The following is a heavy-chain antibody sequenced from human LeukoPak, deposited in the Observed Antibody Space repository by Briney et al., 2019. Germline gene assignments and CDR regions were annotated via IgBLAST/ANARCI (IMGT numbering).Heavy chain of an antibody. CDR3: ARGGSGSYYNGFDP. CDR1: GGSFSGYY. V-gene: IGHV4-34*01. Sequence: PSETLSLTCAVYGGSFSGYYWSWIRQPPGKGLEWIGEINHSGGTNYNPSLKSRVTISVGTSKNQFSLKLSSVTAADTAVYYCARGGSGSYYNGFDPWGQGTLVTVSS. CDR2: INHSGGT. J-gene: IGHJ5*02. D-gene: IGHD3-10*01.